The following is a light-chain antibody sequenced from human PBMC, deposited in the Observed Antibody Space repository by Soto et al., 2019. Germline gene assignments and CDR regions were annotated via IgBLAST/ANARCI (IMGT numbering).Light chain of an antibody. CDR3: QQYGNSPIT. V-gene: IGKV3-11*01. CDR1: QSVKTF. Sequence: EIVLAQSPATLSLSPGERATLSCRASQSVKTFLLWYQHRPGQAPRVLIYDASHRATGIPARFSGSGSGTDFTLTISRLEPEDFAVYYCQQYGNSPITFGQGTRLEI. CDR2: DAS. J-gene: IGKJ5*01.